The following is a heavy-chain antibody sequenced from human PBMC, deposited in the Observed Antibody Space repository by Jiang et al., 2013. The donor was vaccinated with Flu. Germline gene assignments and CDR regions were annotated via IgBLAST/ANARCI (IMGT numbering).Heavy chain of an antibody. CDR3: AKAYPWFDP. V-gene: IGHV3-9*01. CDR2: ISWNSGSI. J-gene: IGHJ5*02. CDR1: GFTFDDYA. Sequence: AASGFTFDDYAMHWVRQAPGKGLEWVSGISWNSGSIGYADSVKGRFTISRDNAKNSLYLQMNSLRAEDTALYYCAKAYPWFDPWGQGTLVTVSS.